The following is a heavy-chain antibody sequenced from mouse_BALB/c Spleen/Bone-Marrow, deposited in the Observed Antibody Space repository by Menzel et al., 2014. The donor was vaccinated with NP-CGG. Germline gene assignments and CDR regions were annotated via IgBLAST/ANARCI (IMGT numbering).Heavy chain of an antibody. D-gene: IGHD3-3*01. Sequence: VQLRQSGAELVKPGASVKLSCKASGYTFTSYYMFWVKQRPGQGLEWIGEINPSKGGTVFNEKFKSKVTLTVDKSSSTAYMQLSGLTSEDSAVYYCTRSAGTGFAYWGQGTLVTVSA. CDR2: INPSKGGT. J-gene: IGHJ3*01. V-gene: IGHV1S81*02. CDR3: TRSAGTGFAY. CDR1: GYTFTSYY.